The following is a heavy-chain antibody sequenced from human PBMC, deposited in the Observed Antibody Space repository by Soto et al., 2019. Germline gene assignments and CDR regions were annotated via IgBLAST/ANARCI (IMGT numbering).Heavy chain of an antibody. Sequence: EVQLLESGGGLVQPGRSLRLSCAASGFTFSNYAMSWVRQAPGQGLDWVSAISGSGGTTYYADSVKGRFTISRDNSKTTLFLQMTSLRAEDAAVYYCAKFFVETGSNSGWPWSFRYWGQGTLVTVSS. CDR3: AKFFVETGSNSGWPWSFRY. CDR1: GFTFSNYA. V-gene: IGHV3-23*01. J-gene: IGHJ4*02. CDR2: ISGSGGTT. D-gene: IGHD6-25*01.